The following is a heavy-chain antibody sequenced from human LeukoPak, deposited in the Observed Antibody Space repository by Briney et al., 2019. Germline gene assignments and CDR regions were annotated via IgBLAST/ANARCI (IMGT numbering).Heavy chain of an antibody. CDR2: MSATDYKT. V-gene: IGHV3-23*01. CDR3: ARVRTSVGVVPAALVKVGYHYHMDV. Sequence: PGGSLRLSCAASGFTFSIYAMSWVRQAPGKGLEWVSAMSATDYKTYYAETVKGRLTISRDNSKNTLYLQMNSLRAEDTAVYYCARVRTSVGVVPAALVKVGYHYHMDVWGQGTTVTVSS. J-gene: IGHJ6*02. CDR1: GFTFSIYA. D-gene: IGHD2-2*01.